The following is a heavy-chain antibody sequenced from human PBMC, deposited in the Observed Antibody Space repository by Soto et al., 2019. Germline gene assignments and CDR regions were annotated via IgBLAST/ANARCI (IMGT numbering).Heavy chain of an antibody. Sequence: GXSVKVSCKASGGTFSSYAISWVRQAPGQGLEWMGGIIPIFGTANYAQKFQGRVTITADESTSTAYMELRSLRSEDTAVYYCARPSKKYSSGPGGFDYWGQGTLVTVSS. CDR1: GGTFSSYA. CDR3: ARPSKKYSSGPGGFDY. J-gene: IGHJ4*02. V-gene: IGHV1-69*13. CDR2: IIPIFGTA. D-gene: IGHD6-19*01.